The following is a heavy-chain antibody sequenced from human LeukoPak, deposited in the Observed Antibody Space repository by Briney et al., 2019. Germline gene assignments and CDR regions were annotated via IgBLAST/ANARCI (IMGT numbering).Heavy chain of an antibody. Sequence: GGSLRLSCAASGFTFSSYAMSWVRQAPGKGLEWVSVIYIGGSIYYAASVKGRVTVSRDNSKDTLYLQMNSLRAEDTAVYYCARYLTDRSGAFDIWGQGTMVTVSS. CDR1: GFTFSSYA. CDR3: ARYLTDRSGAFDI. J-gene: IGHJ3*02. D-gene: IGHD1-14*01. CDR2: IYIGGSI. V-gene: IGHV3-66*01.